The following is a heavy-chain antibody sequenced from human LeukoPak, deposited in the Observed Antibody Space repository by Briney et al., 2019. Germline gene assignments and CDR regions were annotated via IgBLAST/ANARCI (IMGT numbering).Heavy chain of an antibody. D-gene: IGHD2-15*01. CDR3: AKQLGYCSDGSCYFPY. CDR1: GFSFSDYW. V-gene: IGHV3-23*01. CDR2: ISNNGGYT. Sequence: GGSLRLSCEASGFSFSDYWMHWVRQAPGKGLEWVSAISNNGGYTYYADSVQGRFTISRDNSKSTLCLQMNSLRAEDTAVYYCAKQLGYCSDGSCYFPYWGQGTLVTVSS. J-gene: IGHJ4*02.